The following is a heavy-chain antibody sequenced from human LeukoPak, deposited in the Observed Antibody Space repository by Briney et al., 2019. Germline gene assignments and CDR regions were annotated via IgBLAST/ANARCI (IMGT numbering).Heavy chain of an antibody. J-gene: IGHJ4*02. CDR2: ISDGGGSR. V-gene: IGHV3-23*01. CDR1: GITLSNYG. D-gene: IGHD3-10*01. CDR3: AKRGVVIRAVIIVGFHKEAYYFDY. Sequence: GGSLRLSCAVSGITLSNYGMSWVRQAPGKGLEWVAGISDGGGSRNYADSVKGRFTISRDNPKNTLYLQMNSLRAEDTAVYFCAKRGVVIRAVIIVGFHKEAYYFDYWGQGALVTASS.